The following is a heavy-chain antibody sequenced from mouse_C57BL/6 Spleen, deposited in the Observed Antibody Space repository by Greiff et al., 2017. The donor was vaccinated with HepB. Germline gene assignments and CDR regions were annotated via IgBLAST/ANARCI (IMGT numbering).Heavy chain of an antibody. CDR3: GRLGDYDAVDY. J-gene: IGHJ2*01. D-gene: IGHD2-4*01. Sequence: QVQLQQPGAELVRPGSSVKLSCKASGYTFTSYWMHWVKQRPIQGLEWIGNIDPSDSDTHYNQKFKDKATLTVDKSSSTAYMQLSSLTSEDSAVCYCGRLGDYDAVDYWGQGTTLTVSS. CDR1: GYTFTSYW. V-gene: IGHV1-52*01. CDR2: IDPSDSDT.